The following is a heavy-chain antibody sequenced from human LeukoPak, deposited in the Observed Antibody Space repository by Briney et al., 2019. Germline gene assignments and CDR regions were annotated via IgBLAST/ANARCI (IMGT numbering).Heavy chain of an antibody. CDR3: ARDRRVGGWGGAFDM. D-gene: IGHD6-19*01. CDR1: GFTFSSYE. Sequence: GGSLRLSCAASGFTFSSYEMNWVRQAPGKGREWVSYISSSGSTIYYADSVKGRFTFSRDIAKKSLFLQMTSLRAEDTAVYYCARDRRVGGWGGAFDMWGHGTQVTVSS. J-gene: IGHJ3*02. V-gene: IGHV3-48*03. CDR2: ISSSGSTI.